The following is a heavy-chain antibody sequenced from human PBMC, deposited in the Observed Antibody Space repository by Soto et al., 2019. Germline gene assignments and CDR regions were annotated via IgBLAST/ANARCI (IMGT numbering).Heavy chain of an antibody. D-gene: IGHD5-18*01. CDR1: GFTFSSHW. CDR2: VNSDGSRT. CDR3: ARGYNYAFDS. J-gene: IGHJ4*02. Sequence: EVQLVESGGGLVQPGGSLRLSCAASGFTFSSHWMHWVRQVLGTGLVWVSRVNSDGSRTNYADSVEGRFTISRDNAKNTLYLQMNSLRAEDTAVYYCARGYNYAFDSWGQGTLVTVSS. V-gene: IGHV3-74*01.